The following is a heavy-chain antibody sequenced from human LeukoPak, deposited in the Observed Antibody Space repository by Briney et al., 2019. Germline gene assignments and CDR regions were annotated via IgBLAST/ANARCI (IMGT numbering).Heavy chain of an antibody. CDR2: ISHSGGT. Sequence: SETLSLTCAVSGGSFSGYYWSWIRQPPGKGLEGIGEISHSGGTNYSPSLKSRVTISVDTSKNQFSLNLSSVTAADTAVYYCARGQAAAGGGYDYWGQGALVTVSS. J-gene: IGHJ4*02. CDR1: GGSFSGYY. V-gene: IGHV4-34*01. CDR3: ARGQAAAGGGYDY. D-gene: IGHD6-13*01.